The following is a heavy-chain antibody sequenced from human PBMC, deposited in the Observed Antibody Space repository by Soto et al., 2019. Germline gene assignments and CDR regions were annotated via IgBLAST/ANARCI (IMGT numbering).Heavy chain of an antibody. D-gene: IGHD3-10*01. Sequence: QVQLVQSGAEVKKPGASVKVSCKASGYTFTSYGISWVRQAPGQGLEWMGWISAYNGNTNYAQKLQGRVTMTTDTPTSTAYMELRCLRSDDTAGYYCAMVRTGMGLGERPLDIWGQGTMVTVSS. V-gene: IGHV1-18*01. J-gene: IGHJ3*02. CDR2: ISAYNGNT. CDR3: AMVRTGMGLGERPLDI. CDR1: GYTFTSYG.